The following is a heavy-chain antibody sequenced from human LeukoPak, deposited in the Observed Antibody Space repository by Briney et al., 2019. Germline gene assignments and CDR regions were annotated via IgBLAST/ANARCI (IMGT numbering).Heavy chain of an antibody. D-gene: IGHD6-19*01. CDR2: INPNSGGT. CDR3: ARERYSSGWYGKYYFDY. CDR1: GYTFTGYY. J-gene: IGHJ4*02. Sequence: GASVKVSCKASGYTFTGYYMHWVRQAPGQGLEWMGWINPNSGGTNYAQKFQGRVTMTRDTSISTAYMELRRLRSDDTAVYYCARERYSSGWYGKYYFDYWGQGTLVTVSS. V-gene: IGHV1-2*02.